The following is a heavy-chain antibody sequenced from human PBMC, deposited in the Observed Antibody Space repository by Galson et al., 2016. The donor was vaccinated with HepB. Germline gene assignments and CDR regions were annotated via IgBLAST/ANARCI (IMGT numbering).Heavy chain of an antibody. CDR2: IDPSDSQT. CDR1: GYTFTDYW. Sequence: QSGAEVKKPGESLTLSCKASGYTFTDYWITWVRQTPGRGLEWMGRIDPSDSQTEYSPSFQGHVTLSIDKSTNTAHLQWTSLQVSDSAIYYFARLGPLPHHYHCMDVWGQGTTVTVSS. J-gene: IGHJ6*03. V-gene: IGHV5-10-1*01. CDR3: ARLGPLPHHYHCMDV. D-gene: IGHD2-15*01.